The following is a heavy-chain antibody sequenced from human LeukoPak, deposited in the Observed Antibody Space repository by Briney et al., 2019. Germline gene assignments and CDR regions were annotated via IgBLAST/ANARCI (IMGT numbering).Heavy chain of an antibody. D-gene: IGHD1-26*01. V-gene: IGHV1-2*02. Sequence: ASVKVSCKASGYTFTSYYMHWVRQAPGQGLEWMGYINPNGGGTNYAQKFQGRVTITRDTSISTAYMELYSLRSDDTAVYYCRATVDYWGQGTLVTVSS. J-gene: IGHJ4*02. CDR2: INPNGGGT. CDR1: GYTFTSYY. CDR3: RATVDY.